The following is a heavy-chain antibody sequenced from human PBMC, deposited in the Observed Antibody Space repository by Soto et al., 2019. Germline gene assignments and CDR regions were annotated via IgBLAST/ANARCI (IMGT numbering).Heavy chain of an antibody. V-gene: IGHV3-33*01. J-gene: IGHJ4*02. CDR1: GFTFSSYG. Sequence: GGSLRLSCAASGFTFSSYGMHWVRQAPGKGLEWVAVIWYDGSNKYYADSVKGRFTISRDNSKNTLYLQMNSLRAEDTAVYYCARDGDFWSGYLTDWGQGTLVTVSS. CDR2: IWYDGSNK. D-gene: IGHD3-3*01. CDR3: ARDGDFWSGYLTD.